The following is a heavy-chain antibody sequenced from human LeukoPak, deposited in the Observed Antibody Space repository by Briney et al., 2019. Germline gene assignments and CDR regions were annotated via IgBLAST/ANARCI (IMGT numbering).Heavy chain of an antibody. CDR2: IYHSGSA. V-gene: IGHV4-4*02. D-gene: IGHD3-22*01. J-gene: IGHJ4*02. CDR1: GGSISSSNW. Sequence: ASETLSLTCAVSGGSISSSNWWSWVRQPPGKGLEWIGEIYHSGSANYNPSLKSRVTISVDKSKNQFSLRLSSVTAADTAVYYCASAGHDGIAYIVCWGQGTLVTVSS. CDR3: ASAGHDGIAYIVC.